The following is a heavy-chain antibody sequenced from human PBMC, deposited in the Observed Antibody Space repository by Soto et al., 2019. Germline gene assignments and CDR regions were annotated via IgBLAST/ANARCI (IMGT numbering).Heavy chain of an antibody. Sequence: SETLSLTCAVYGGSFSGYYWSWIRQPPGKGLEWIGEINHSGSTNYNPSLKSRVTISVDTSKNQFSLKLSSVTAADTAVYYCARMGYGYYYYGMDVWGQGTTVTSP. CDR1: GGSFSGYY. CDR3: ARMGYGYYYYGMDV. D-gene: IGHD5-12*01. CDR2: INHSGST. V-gene: IGHV4-34*01. J-gene: IGHJ6*02.